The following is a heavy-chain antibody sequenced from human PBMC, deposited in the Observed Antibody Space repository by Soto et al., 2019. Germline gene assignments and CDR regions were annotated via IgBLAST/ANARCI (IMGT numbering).Heavy chain of an antibody. CDR1: GGSISSGGYY. V-gene: IGHV4-31*03. CDR2: IYYSGST. Sequence: QVQLQESSPGLVKPSQTLSLTCTVSGGSISSGGYYWSWIRQHPGKGLEWIGYIYYSGSTYYNPSLKSRVTILVDTSKNQFSLKLSSVTAADTAVYYCARGNSYGFGWFDPWGQGTLVTVSS. D-gene: IGHD5-18*01. J-gene: IGHJ5*02. CDR3: ARGNSYGFGWFDP.